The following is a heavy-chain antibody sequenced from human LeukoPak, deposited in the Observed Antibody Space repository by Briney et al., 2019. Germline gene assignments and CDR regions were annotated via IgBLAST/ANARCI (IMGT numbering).Heavy chain of an antibody. V-gene: IGHV1-69*13. Sequence: SVKVSCKASGGTFSINAISWVRQAPGQGLEWMGGIIPIFGTVNYAQKFQGRVTITADESTSTAYMELSSLRSEDTAVYYCAGGLLWNYSDYWGQGTLVTVSS. CDR1: GGTFSINA. CDR3: AGGLLWNYSDY. D-gene: IGHD3-10*01. J-gene: IGHJ4*02. CDR2: IIPIFGTV.